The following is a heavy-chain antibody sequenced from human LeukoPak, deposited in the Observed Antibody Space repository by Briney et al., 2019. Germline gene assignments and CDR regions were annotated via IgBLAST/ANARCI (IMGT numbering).Heavy chain of an antibody. CDR2: INHSGST. CDR1: GGSFSGYY. V-gene: IGHV4-34*01. J-gene: IGHJ4*02. D-gene: IGHD3-10*01. CDR3: ARTYYYGSGRYFDY. Sequence: SETLSLTCAVYGGSFSGYYWSWIRQPPGKGLEWIGEINHSGSTNYNPSLKSRFTISLDTSKNQFSLKLSSVTAADTAVYYCARTYYYGSGRYFDYWGQGTLVTVPS.